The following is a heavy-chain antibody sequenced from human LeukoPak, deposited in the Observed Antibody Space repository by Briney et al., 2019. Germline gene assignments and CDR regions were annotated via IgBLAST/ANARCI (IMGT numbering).Heavy chain of an antibody. CDR3: ARVHSGL. Sequence: GGSLRLSCAASGFTVSSDYMNWVRQAPGKGLEWVSIIYSGGSTYYADSVKGRFTISRDNSKNTVYLQMNSLRAEDTAVYYCARVHSGLWGQGTLVTVSS. J-gene: IGHJ4*02. CDR1: GFTVSSDY. CDR2: IYSGGST. D-gene: IGHD1-26*01. V-gene: IGHV3-66*01.